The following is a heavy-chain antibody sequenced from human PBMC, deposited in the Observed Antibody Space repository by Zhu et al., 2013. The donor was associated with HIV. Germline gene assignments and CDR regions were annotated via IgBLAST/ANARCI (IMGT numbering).Heavy chain of an antibody. CDR2: IIPIFGSP. V-gene: IGHV1-69*06. CDR3: GRARXTFYMIVGSCPGIDV. J-gene: IGHJ6*02. CDR1: GGTFSSYA. Sequence: QVQLVQSGAEVKKPGSSVKVSCKASGGTFSSYAISWVRQAPGQGLEWMGGIIPIFGSPNYAQKFQGRVTITADKATSTAYMELSSLRSEDTAVYYCGRARXTFYMIVGSCPGIDVWGQGPRSPSP. D-gene: IGHD3-22*01.